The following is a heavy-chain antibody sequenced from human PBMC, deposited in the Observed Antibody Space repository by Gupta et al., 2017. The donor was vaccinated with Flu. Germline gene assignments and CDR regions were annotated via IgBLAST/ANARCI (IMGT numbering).Heavy chain of an antibody. CDR2: SNSEGGST. CDR3: ARGGGYYDSSPTLTSN. Sequence: EVQLVESGGGLVQPGGSLRLHFAASGFTFSTSWMHWVRQAPGKGLVWVSRSNSEGGSTSYADSVKGRFTISRDNAKNTLYLQMNSLRAEDTAVYYCARGGGYYDSSPTLTSNWGQGTLVTVSS. CDR1: GFTFSTSW. J-gene: IGHJ4*02. D-gene: IGHD3-22*01. V-gene: IGHV3-74*01.